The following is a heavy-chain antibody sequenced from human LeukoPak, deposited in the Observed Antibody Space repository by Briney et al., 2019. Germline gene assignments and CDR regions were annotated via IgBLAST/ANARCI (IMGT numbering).Heavy chain of an antibody. J-gene: IGHJ4*02. CDR2: ISYDGSNK. Sequence: PGGSLRLSCAASGFTFSSYAMHWVRQAPGKGLEWVAVISYDGSNKYYADSVKGRFTISRDNSKNTLYLQMNSLRAEDTAVYYCARQARSGYNYGGFDYWGQGTLVTVSS. V-gene: IGHV3-30*04. CDR3: ARQARSGYNYGGFDY. CDR1: GFTFSSYA. D-gene: IGHD5-18*01.